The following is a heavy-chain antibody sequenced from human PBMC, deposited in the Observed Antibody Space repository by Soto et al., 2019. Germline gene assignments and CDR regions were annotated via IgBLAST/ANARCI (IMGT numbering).Heavy chain of an antibody. CDR2: IKSKTDGGTT. CDR3: AASPYGDCVRDAFDI. V-gene: IGHV3-15*01. J-gene: IGHJ3*02. D-gene: IGHD4-17*01. CDR1: GFTFSNAW. Sequence: EVQLVESGGGLVKPGGSLRLSCAASGFTFSNAWMSWVRQAPGKGLEWVGRIKSKTDGGTTDYAAPVKGRFTISRDVSINTLYLQMNSLNTEVRAVYYCAASPYGDCVRDAFDIWGQGTMVTVSS.